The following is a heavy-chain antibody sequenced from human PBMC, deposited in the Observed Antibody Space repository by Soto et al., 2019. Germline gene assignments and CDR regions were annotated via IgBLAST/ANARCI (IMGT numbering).Heavy chain of an antibody. CDR3: ARDRLSGQTDAFDI. CDR1: GGSISSGGYY. V-gene: IGHV4-31*03. CDR2: IYYSGST. Sequence: ASETLSLTCTVSGGSISSGGYYWSWIRQHPGKGLEWIGYIYYSGSTYYNPSLKSRVTISVDTSKNQFSLKLSSVTAADTAVYYCARDRLSGQTDAFDIWGQGTMVTVSS. J-gene: IGHJ3*02.